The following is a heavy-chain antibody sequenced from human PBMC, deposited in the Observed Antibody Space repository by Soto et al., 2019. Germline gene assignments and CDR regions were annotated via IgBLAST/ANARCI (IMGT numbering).Heavy chain of an antibody. CDR3: TTGVIDAPTGEEDAFDI. Sequence: GGSLRLSCAASGFTFSNAWMSWVRQAPGKGLEWVGRIKSKTDGGTTDYAAPVKGRFTISRDDSKNTLYLQMNSLKTEDTAVYYCTTGVIDAPTGEEDAFDIWGQGTMVTVSS. D-gene: IGHD7-27*01. V-gene: IGHV3-15*01. CDR2: IKSKTDGGTT. CDR1: GFTFSNAW. J-gene: IGHJ3*02.